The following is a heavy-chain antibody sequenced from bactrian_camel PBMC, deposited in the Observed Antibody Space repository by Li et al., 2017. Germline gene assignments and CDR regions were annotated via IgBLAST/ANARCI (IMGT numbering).Heavy chain of an antibody. CDR2: LYTGGINP. CDR3: AAYGGWRPCYLDRSEYKY. D-gene: IGHD1*01. CDR1: GFAYSAYF. J-gene: IGHJ4*01. Sequence: HVQLVESGGGSVQAGGSLKLSCKISGFAYSAYFMAWFRQAPGKKREGVAVLYTGGINPYYSNAVKDRFTIARDNDQNMFYLQMNSLKPEDTAMYYCAAYGGWRPCYLDRSEYKYWGQGTQVTVS. V-gene: IGHV3S1*01.